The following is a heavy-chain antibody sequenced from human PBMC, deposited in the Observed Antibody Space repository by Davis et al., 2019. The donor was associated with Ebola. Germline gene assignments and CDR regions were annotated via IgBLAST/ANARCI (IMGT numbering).Heavy chain of an antibody. J-gene: IGHJ4*02. CDR3: ARTVVDYSDSVGFPFSFDY. V-gene: IGHV3-74*01. D-gene: IGHD2-15*01. CDR2: INSDGSIR. CDR1: GFTFTTYW. Sequence: GESLKISCAASGFTFTTYWMHWVRQVPGKGLVWVSRINSDGSIRNDADSVKGRFTISRDNAKNVLYLQMNSLRVEDTAVYYCARTVVDYSDSVGFPFSFDYWGQGSLVTVSS.